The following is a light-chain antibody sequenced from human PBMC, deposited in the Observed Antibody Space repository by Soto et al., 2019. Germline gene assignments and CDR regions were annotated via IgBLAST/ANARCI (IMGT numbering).Light chain of an antibody. CDR3: CSYAGTSTVV. V-gene: IGLV2-23*01. J-gene: IGLJ2*01. Sequence: QSVLTQSASVSGSPGQSITISCTGTSSDVGSYNLVSWYQQHPGKAPKLMIYEGSKRPSGVSNRFSGSKSGKTASLTISGLQAEDEADYYCCSYAGTSTVVFGGGTKLTVL. CDR2: EGS. CDR1: SSDVGSYNL.